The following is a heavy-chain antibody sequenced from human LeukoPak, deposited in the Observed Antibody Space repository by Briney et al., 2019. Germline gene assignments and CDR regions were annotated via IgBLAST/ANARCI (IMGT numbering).Heavy chain of an antibody. CDR2: IYYSGST. V-gene: IGHV4-39*01. Sequence: SETLSLTCTVSGGSISSSSYYWGWIRQPPGKGLEWIGSIYYSGSTYYNPSLKSLVTISVDTSKNQFSLKLSSVTAADTAAYYCARHEGYCSSTSCSPYNWFDPWGQGTLVTVSS. J-gene: IGHJ5*02. CDR3: ARHEGYCSSTSCSPYNWFDP. D-gene: IGHD2-2*01. CDR1: GGSISSSSYY.